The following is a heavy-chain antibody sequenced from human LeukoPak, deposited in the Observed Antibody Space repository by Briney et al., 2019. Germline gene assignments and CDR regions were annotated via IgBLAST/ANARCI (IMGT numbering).Heavy chain of an antibody. V-gene: IGHV1-18*01. Sequence: GASVKVSCKASGYTFTSYGISWVRQAPGQGLEWMGWISAYNGNTNYAQKLQGRVTMTTDTSTSTAYMELRSLRSDDTAVYYCARDLEYYDILRGDPREAGYWGQGTLVTVSS. J-gene: IGHJ4*02. CDR3: ARDLEYYDILRGDPREAGY. CDR2: ISAYNGNT. CDR1: GYTFTSYG. D-gene: IGHD3-9*01.